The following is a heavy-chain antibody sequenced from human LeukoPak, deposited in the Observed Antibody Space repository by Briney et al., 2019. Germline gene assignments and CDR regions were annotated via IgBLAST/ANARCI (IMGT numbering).Heavy chain of an antibody. Sequence: GGSLRLSCAASGFTFSSYAMHWVRQAPGKGLEWVAVISYDGSNKYYADSVKGRFTISRDNSKNTLYLQMNSLRAEDTAVYYCARDEVLLWFGEPPGPYYYYGMDVWGQGTTVTASS. J-gene: IGHJ6*02. CDR3: ARDEVLLWFGEPPGPYYYYGMDV. D-gene: IGHD3-10*01. CDR1: GFTFSSYA. V-gene: IGHV3-30-3*01. CDR2: ISYDGSNK.